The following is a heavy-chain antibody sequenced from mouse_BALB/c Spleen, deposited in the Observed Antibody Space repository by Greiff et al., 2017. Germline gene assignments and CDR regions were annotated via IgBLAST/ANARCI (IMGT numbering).Heavy chain of an antibody. CDR2: ISSGGSYT. CDR1: GFTFSSYA. CDR3: ARGYGNYFDY. V-gene: IGHV5-9-4*01. J-gene: IGHJ2*01. D-gene: IGHD2-10*02. Sequence: EVKLMESGGGLVKPGGSLKLSCAASGFTFSSYAMSWVRQSPEKRLEWVADISSGGSYTYYPDTVTGRFTISRDNAKNTLYLEMSSLRSEDTAMYYCARGYGNYFDYWGQGTTLTVSS.